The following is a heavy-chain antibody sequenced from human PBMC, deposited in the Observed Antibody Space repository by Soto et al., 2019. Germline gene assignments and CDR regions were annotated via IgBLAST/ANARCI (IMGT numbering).Heavy chain of an antibody. CDR1: GFTVSPKY. D-gene: IGHD3-16*01. Sequence: EVQLVESGGGLVQPGGSLRLSCAASGFTVSPKYMSWVRQAPGKGLEWVSVIYSGGSTFYADSVRGRFTISRDNSKNTVNLQMKSLRAEDTAVYYCARDPWAADYWGQGTLVTVSS. CDR3: ARDPWAADY. CDR2: IYSGGST. J-gene: IGHJ4*02. V-gene: IGHV3-66*01.